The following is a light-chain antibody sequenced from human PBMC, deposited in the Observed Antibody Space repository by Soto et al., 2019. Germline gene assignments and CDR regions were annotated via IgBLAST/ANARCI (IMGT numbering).Light chain of an antibody. CDR2: GAS. V-gene: IGKV3-15*01. Sequence: EIVMTQSPATLSVSPGERATLSCTASQSVSNNLAWYQKKPGQAPRLLIYGASTRATGIPARFSGSGSGTEFTLTISSLQSEDFAFYYCQQYNNWSTFGQGTRVDIK. J-gene: IGKJ1*01. CDR1: QSVSNN. CDR3: QQYNNWST.